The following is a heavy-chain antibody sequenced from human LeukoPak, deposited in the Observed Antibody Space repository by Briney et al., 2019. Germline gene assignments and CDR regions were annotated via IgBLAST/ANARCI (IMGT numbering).Heavy chain of an antibody. CDR2: INPNSGGT. V-gene: IGHV1-2*02. J-gene: IGHJ3*02. Sequence: ASVKVSCKASGYTLTGYYMHWVRQAPGQGLEWMGWINPNSGGTNYAQKFQGRVTMTRDTSISTAYMELSRLRSDDTAVYYCAREMATNPGGFDIWGQGTMVTVSS. CDR1: GYTLTGYY. CDR3: AREMATNPGGFDI. D-gene: IGHD5-24*01.